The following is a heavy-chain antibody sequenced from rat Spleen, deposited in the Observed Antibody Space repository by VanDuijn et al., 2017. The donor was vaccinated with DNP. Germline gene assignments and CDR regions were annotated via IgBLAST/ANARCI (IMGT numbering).Heavy chain of an antibody. J-gene: IGHJ2*01. D-gene: IGHD1-5*01. Sequence: EVQLQESGSGLVKPSQSLSLTCFVTGYSITSNYWGWIRKFPGNKMEYIGHISYSGSSNYNPSLKSRISITRDTSKNHFLLHLNSATTTDTATYYCAKPTRYSPHWGQGVILTVSS. V-gene: IGHV3-1*01. CDR3: AKPTRYSPH. CDR1: GYSITSNY. CDR2: ISYSGSS.